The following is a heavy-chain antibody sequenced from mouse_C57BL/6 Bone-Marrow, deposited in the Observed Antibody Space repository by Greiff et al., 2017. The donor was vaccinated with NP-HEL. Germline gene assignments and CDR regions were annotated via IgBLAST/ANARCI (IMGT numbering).Heavy chain of an antibody. Sequence: EVQLQQSGPGLVKPSQSLSLTCSVTGYSITSGYYWNWIRQFPGNKLEWMGYISYDGSNNYNPSLKNRISITRDTSKNQFFLKLNSVTTEDTATYYCARDLSTMVTTGFAYWGQGTLVTVSA. V-gene: IGHV3-6*01. J-gene: IGHJ3*01. CDR3: ARDLSTMVTTGFAY. D-gene: IGHD2-2*01. CDR1: GYSITSGYY. CDR2: ISYDGSN.